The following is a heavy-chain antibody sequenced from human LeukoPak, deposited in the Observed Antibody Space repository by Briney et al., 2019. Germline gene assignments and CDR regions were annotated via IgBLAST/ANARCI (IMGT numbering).Heavy chain of an antibody. CDR2: MNPNSGNT. Sequence: ASVKVSCKASGYTFTSYDINWVRQATGQGLEWMGWMNPNSGNTGYAQKFQGRVTMTRNTSISTAYMELSSLRSEDTAVYYCARGLLIAAADPDAFDIWGQGTMVTVSS. D-gene: IGHD6-13*01. CDR1: GYTFTSYD. J-gene: IGHJ3*02. CDR3: ARGLLIAAADPDAFDI. V-gene: IGHV1-8*01.